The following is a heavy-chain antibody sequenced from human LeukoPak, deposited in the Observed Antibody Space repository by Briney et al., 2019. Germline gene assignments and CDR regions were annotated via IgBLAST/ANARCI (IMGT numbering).Heavy chain of an antibody. Sequence: GGSLRLSCAASGFTFSSYWMSWVRQAPGKGLEWVAHIKQDGSEKYYVDSVKGRFTISRDNAKNSLYLQMNSLRAEDTAVYYCARGDHYCSSTSCQFLYYFDYWGQGTLVTVSS. CDR3: ARGDHYCSSTSCQFLYYFDY. V-gene: IGHV3-7*04. D-gene: IGHD2-2*01. CDR2: IKQDGSEK. CDR1: GFTFSSYW. J-gene: IGHJ4*02.